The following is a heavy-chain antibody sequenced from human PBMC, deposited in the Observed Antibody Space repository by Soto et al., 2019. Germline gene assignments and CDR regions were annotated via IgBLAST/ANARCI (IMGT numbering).Heavy chain of an antibody. CDR3: ARLGIAASGAASRDVDY. J-gene: IGHJ4*02. D-gene: IGHD6-13*01. Sequence: QLQESGPGLVKPSETLSLTCSVSGGSISSNVYYWGWIRQTPGKGLEWIGSIYHSGSSYYSSSLTSRVTMSVDTSTNQFFLKLNSLTAADTAVYYCARLGIAASGAASRDVDYWGQGTLVTVSS. V-gene: IGHV4-39*01. CDR1: GGSISSNVYY. CDR2: IYHSGSS.